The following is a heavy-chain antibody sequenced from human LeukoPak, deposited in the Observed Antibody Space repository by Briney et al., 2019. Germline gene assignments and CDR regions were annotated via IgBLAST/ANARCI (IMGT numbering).Heavy chain of an antibody. Sequence: GGSLRLSCAASAVTFTFSASGMHWVRQAPGKGLEWVAFIQFDDREKYYADSVKDRCTISRDNSKNTVYLQMNSLRAEDTAIYYCAREGGTLEIGKFDYWGQGTLVTVSS. CDR3: AREGGTLEIGKFDY. J-gene: IGHJ4*02. D-gene: IGHD1-7*01. CDR1: AVTFTFSASG. V-gene: IGHV3-30*02. CDR2: IQFDDREK.